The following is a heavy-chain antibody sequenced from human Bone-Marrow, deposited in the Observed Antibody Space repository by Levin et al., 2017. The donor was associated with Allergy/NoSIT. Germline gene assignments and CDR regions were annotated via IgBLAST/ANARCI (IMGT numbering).Heavy chain of an antibody. V-gene: IGHV4-4*07. CDR1: GFSISEYY. J-gene: IGHJ4*02. Sequence: SETLSLTCNVSGFSISEYYWSWIRQPAGKGLDWIGRVDGSGRAKYSASFSDRVTMSVDKSKNQFSLTVTSVSASDTAVYYCACLRDRFIDYWGRGILVTVSS. CDR2: VDGSGRA. D-gene: IGHD3-16*02. CDR3: ACLRDRFIDY.